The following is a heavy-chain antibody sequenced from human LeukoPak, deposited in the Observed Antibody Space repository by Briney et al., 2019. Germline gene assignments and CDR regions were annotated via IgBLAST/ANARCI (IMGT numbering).Heavy chain of an antibody. Sequence: PGVSLRLSCAASGFTFRNYWMSWVRQALGKGLEWVATIKQDESEKYYVDSVKGRFTISRDNAKNSLYLQMNSLRAEDTAVYYCARDPTIFGVAIVPDYWGQGTLVTVSS. CDR1: GFTFRNYW. V-gene: IGHV3-7*01. J-gene: IGHJ4*02. CDR2: IKQDESEK. CDR3: ARDPTIFGVAIVPDY. D-gene: IGHD3-3*01.